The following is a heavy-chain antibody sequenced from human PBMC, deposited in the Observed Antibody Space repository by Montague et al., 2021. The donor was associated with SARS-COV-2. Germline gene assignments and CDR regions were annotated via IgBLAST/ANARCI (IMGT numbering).Heavy chain of an antibody. D-gene: IGHD1-26*01. CDR1: GFTFSDSY. Sequence: SLRLFCAASGFTFSDSYMSWVRQAPGRWLEWIAYMSSSGHFASYADSVKGRFTISRDNAKNSLYLQMNSLRAEDTAMYYCARDLWGAQSGMDVWGQGTTVTVSS. V-gene: IGHV3-11*06. J-gene: IGHJ6*02. CDR2: MSSSGHFA. CDR3: ARDLWGAQSGMDV.